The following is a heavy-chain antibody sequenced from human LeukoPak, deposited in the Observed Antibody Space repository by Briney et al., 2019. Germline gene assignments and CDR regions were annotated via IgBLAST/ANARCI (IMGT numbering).Heavy chain of an antibody. Sequence: GGSLRLSCAASGFTFSSYGMHWVRQAPGKGLEWVSFIRYDGSNKYYADSVKGRFTISRDNSKNTLYLQMNSLRAEDTAVYYCAKDHDSSGWKYYFDYWGQGTLVTVSS. V-gene: IGHV3-30*02. D-gene: IGHD6-19*01. J-gene: IGHJ4*02. CDR3: AKDHDSSGWKYYFDY. CDR1: GFTFSSYG. CDR2: IRYDGSNK.